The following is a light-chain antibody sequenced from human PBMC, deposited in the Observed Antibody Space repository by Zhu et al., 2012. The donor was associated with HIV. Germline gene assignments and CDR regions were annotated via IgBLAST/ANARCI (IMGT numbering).Light chain of an antibody. CDR1: QSGSSTY. CDR2: GAS. V-gene: IGKV3-20*01. Sequence: EVVLTQSPGTLSLSPGERGTLSCRASQSGSSTYLAWYQQKPGQAPRLLIYGASSRAPGIPDRFSGSGSGTDFTLTISRLEPEDFAVYYCQQYGTSPYTFGRTGPS. CDR3: QQYGTSPYT. J-gene: IGKJ2*01.